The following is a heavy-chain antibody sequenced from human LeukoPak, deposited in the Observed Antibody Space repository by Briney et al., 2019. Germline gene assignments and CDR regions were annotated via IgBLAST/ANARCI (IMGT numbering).Heavy chain of an antibody. CDR3: AVTRTRGDH. CDR1: GFTFSNYW. CDR2: INQDGNDK. J-gene: IGHJ4*02. V-gene: IGHV3-7*03. D-gene: IGHD3-10*01. Sequence: GGSLRLSCAASGFTFSNYWMTWIRQAPGKGLEWVANINQDGNDKYYVDSVKGRFTISRDNSKSSVFLQMNSLRAEDTAVYYCAVTRTRGDHWGQGTLVTVSS.